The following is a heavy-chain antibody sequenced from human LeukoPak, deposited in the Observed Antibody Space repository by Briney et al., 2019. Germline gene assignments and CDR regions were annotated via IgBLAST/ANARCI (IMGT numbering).Heavy chain of an antibody. Sequence: EPSETLSLTCTVSGGSISTYYWSWIRQPPGKGLEWIGYIYYSGSTDSNPSLKSRVTISVDTSKNQISLKLSSVTAADTAVYYCARTYCRGGSCHFDYWGQGTLVTVSS. D-gene: IGHD2-15*01. CDR2: IYYSGST. V-gene: IGHV4-59*08. CDR3: ARTYCRGGSCHFDY. CDR1: GGSISTYY. J-gene: IGHJ4*02.